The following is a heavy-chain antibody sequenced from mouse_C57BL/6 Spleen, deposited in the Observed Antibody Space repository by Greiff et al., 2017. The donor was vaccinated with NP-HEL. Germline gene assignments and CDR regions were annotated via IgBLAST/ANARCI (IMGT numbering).Heavy chain of an antibody. CDR2: IDPSDSET. CDR1: GYTFTSYW. J-gene: IGHJ3*01. Sequence: QVQLQQPGAELVRPGSSVKLSCKASGYTFTSYWMHWVKQRPIQGLEWIGNIDPSDSETHYNQKFKDKATLTVDKSSSTAYIQLSSLTSEDSAVYYCACGGWDDWFAYWGQGTLVTVSA. D-gene: IGHD4-1*01. CDR3: ACGGWDDWFAY. V-gene: IGHV1-52*01.